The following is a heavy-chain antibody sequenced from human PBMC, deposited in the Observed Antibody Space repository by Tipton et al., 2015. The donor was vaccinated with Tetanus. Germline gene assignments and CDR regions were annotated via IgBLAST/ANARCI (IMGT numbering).Heavy chain of an antibody. D-gene: IGHD3-3*02. V-gene: IGHV4-30-4*01. CDR1: GDSINSGDYY. CDR3: SSSPGNQYLAFFDY. J-gene: IGHJ4*02. CDR2: IYYSGGT. Sequence: TLSLTCSVSGDSINSGDYYWSWIRQPPGKGLEWIGYIYYSGGTYYNPSLKSRVTISIDTSKNQFSLRLSSVTAADTAVYYCSSSPGNQYLAFFDYWGRGTKVTVSS.